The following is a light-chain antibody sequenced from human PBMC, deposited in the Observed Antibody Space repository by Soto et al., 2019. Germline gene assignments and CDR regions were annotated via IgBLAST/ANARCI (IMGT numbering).Light chain of an antibody. CDR3: QQYYSTPVH. CDR1: QSVLYSSNNKNY. V-gene: IGKV4-1*01. J-gene: IGKJ2*01. CDR2: WAS. Sequence: DIVMTQSPDSLAVSLGERATINCKSSQSVLYSSNNKNYLAWYQQKPGQPPKLLIYWASTRESGVPDRFSGRGSGTDFTLTISSLQAEDVAVYYCQQYYSTPVHFGQGTKLEIK.